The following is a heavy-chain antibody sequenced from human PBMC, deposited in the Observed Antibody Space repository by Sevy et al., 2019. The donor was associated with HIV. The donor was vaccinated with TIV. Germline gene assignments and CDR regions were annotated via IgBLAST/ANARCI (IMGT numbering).Heavy chain of an antibody. V-gene: IGHV3-7*03. D-gene: IGHD3-22*01. CDR2: IKQDGSEK. J-gene: IGHJ4*02. CDR3: ARVKDDSSGHRCDY. CDR1: GFTFSRYW. Sequence: GGSLRLSCTASGFTFSRYWMSWVRQAPGKGLEWVANIKQDGSEKYYVDSVKGRFTISRANAKNSLYLQMNSLRADDTAVYYCARVKDDSSGHRCDYWGQGTLVTVSS.